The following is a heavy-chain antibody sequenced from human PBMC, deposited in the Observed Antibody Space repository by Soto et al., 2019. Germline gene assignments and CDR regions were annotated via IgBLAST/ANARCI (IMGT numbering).Heavy chain of an antibody. D-gene: IGHD6-13*01. Sequence: PGGSLRLSCAASGFTFSSYAMHWVRQAPGKGLEWVVVISYDGSNKYYADSVKGRFTISRDNSKNTLYLQMNSLRAEDTAVYYCARTRYSRKYDAFDIWGQGTMVTVSS. CDR3: ARTRYSRKYDAFDI. CDR2: ISYDGSNK. J-gene: IGHJ3*02. V-gene: IGHV3-30-3*01. CDR1: GFTFSSYA.